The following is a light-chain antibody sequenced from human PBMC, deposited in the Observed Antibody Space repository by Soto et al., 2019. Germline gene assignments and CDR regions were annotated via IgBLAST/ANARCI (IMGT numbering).Light chain of an antibody. J-gene: IGLJ2*01. V-gene: IGLV2-23*02. CDR3: CSYAGSGNVV. CDR2: EVT. CDR1: SSDVGSYNL. Sequence: QSALTQPASVSGSPGQSITISCTGTSSDVGSYNLVSWYQQHPGKAPKLMIYEVTKRPSGVSYRFSGTKSGNTASLTISGLQAEDEADYYCCSYAGSGNVVFGGGTKVTVL.